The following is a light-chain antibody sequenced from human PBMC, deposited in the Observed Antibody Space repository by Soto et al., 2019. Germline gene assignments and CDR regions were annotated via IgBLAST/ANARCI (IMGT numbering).Light chain of an antibody. Sequence: EIVMTQSPATLSVSPGERATLSCRASQSVSSNLGWYQQKPGQAPRLLIYGASTRATGIPARFSGSGSGTEFTLSISSLQSEDFAVYYCQQYSNWNREYTFGQGTKLEI. J-gene: IGKJ2*01. CDR2: GAS. V-gene: IGKV3-15*01. CDR1: QSVSSN. CDR3: QQYSNWNREYT.